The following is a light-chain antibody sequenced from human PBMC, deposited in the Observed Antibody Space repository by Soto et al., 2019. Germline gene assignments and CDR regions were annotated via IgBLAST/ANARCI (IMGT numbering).Light chain of an antibody. CDR3: QKFDSAKWT. V-gene: IGKV1-27*01. CDR2: AAS. CDR1: QDISNF. Sequence: DIRMTQSPSSLSASVGDRVTITCRTSQDISNFLAWFQQKPGKVPKLLIYAASSLQSGVPSRFSGSGSGSHFTLTISSLQPEDVDTYYCQKFDSAKWTSGQGTKV. J-gene: IGKJ1*01.